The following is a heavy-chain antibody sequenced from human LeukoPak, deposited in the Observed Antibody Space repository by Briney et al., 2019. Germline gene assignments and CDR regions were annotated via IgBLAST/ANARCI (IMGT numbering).Heavy chain of an antibody. V-gene: IGHV4-4*02. D-gene: IGHD6-13*01. J-gene: IGHJ4*02. CDR3: ARGSSSGYFDY. CDR2: IHHSGNT. CDR1: GGSISSRNW. Sequence: SETLSLTCAVSGGSISSRNWWSWVRQPPGKGLEWMGEIHHSGNTNYNPSLKSRVTISVDTSKNQFSLRVYSVTAADTAVFFCARGSSSGYFDYWGQGTVVTVSS.